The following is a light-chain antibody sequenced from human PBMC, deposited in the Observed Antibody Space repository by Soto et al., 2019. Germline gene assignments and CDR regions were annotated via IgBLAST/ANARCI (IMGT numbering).Light chain of an antibody. V-gene: IGLV2-14*02. CDR2: EVS. J-gene: IGLJ3*02. Sequence: QAVLTQPASVSGSPGQSITISCTGGSSDVGSYNRVSWYRQHPGKAPQLIIYEVSNRPSGVSNRFSGSKSGNTASLTISGLQAEDEADYFCSSLTRSDTWVIGGGTKVTVL. CDR1: SSDVGSYNR. CDR3: SSLTRSDTWV.